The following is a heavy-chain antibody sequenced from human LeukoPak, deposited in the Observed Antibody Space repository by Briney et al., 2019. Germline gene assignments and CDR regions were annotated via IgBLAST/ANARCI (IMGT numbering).Heavy chain of an antibody. CDR3: ARDPQGYSSRWVDY. D-gene: IGHD6-13*01. J-gene: IGHJ4*02. Sequence: GGSLTLSCAASGFTLSSYSVNWVRQAPGKGLEWVSSIRSSSSYIYYADSLKGRFTISRDNAKNSLYLQMNSLRAEDTAVYYCARDPQGYSSRWVDYWGQGTLVSVSS. V-gene: IGHV3-21*01. CDR1: GFTLSSYS. CDR2: IRSSSSYI.